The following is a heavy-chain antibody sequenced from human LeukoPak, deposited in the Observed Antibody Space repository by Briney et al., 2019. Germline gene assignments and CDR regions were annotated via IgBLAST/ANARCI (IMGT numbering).Heavy chain of an antibody. CDR3: ARDAAIAAAGTEWFDP. CDR2: VIPIFGTA. V-gene: IGHV1-69*01. J-gene: IGHJ5*02. Sequence: SVKVSCKASGGTFSSYAISWVRQAPGQGLEWMGGVIPIFGTANYAQKFQGRVTITADESTSTAYMELSSLRSEDTAVYYCARDAAIAAAGTEWFDPWGQGTLVTVSS. D-gene: IGHD6-13*01. CDR1: GGTFSSYA.